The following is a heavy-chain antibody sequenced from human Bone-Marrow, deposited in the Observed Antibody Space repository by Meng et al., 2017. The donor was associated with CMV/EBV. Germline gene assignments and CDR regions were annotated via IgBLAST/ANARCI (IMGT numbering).Heavy chain of an antibody. Sequence: GESLKISCAASGFTFSSYSMNWVRQAPGKGLEWVSYISSSSSTIYYADSVKGRFTISRDNAKNSLYLQMNSLRAEDTALYYCARDVLSEGPHYYYGMDVWGQGTTVTVSS. CDR2: ISSSSSTI. V-gene: IGHV3-48*04. D-gene: IGHD3-10*02. CDR3: ARDVLSEGPHYYYGMDV. J-gene: IGHJ6*02. CDR1: GFTFSSYS.